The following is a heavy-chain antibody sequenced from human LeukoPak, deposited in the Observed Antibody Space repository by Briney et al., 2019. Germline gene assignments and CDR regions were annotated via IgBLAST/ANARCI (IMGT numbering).Heavy chain of an antibody. D-gene: IGHD3-10*01. Sequence: ASVKVSCKASGHTFTGYYMHWVRQAPGQGLEWMGWINPNSGGTNYAQKFQGRVTMTRDTSISTAYMELSRLRSDDTAVYYCAREYSRFGELNDYWGQGTLVTVSS. V-gene: IGHV1-2*02. CDR3: AREYSRFGELNDY. J-gene: IGHJ4*02. CDR2: INPNSGGT. CDR1: GHTFTGYY.